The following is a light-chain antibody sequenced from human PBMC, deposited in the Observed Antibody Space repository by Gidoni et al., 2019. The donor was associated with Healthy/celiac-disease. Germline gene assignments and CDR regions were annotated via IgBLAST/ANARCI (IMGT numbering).Light chain of an antibody. J-gene: IGKJ2*03. Sequence: DLVMTQTPLSSPVTLGQPASISCRSSQSLGNSDDNTYVTWLHQRPGQPPRPLIYKTSNRFSGVPDRFSGSGAATDFTLKISRVEAEDVGVYYCMQATQFDSFXQXTKLEIK. V-gene: IGKV2-24*01. CDR1: QSLGNSDDNTY. CDR3: MQATQFDS. CDR2: KTS.